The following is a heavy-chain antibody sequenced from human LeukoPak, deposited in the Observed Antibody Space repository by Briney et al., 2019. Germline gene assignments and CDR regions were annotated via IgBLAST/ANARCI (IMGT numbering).Heavy chain of an antibody. V-gene: IGHV3-48*01. CDR2: ISSSSSTI. J-gene: IGHJ4*02. CDR3: ARGRGYSYGQLDY. Sequence: GGSLRLSCAASGFTFSSYSMNWVRQAPGKGLEWVSHISSSSSTIYYADSVKGRFTISRDNAKNSLYLQMNSLRAEDTAVYYCARGRGYSYGQLDYWGQGTLVTVSS. CDR1: GFTFSSYS. D-gene: IGHD5-18*01.